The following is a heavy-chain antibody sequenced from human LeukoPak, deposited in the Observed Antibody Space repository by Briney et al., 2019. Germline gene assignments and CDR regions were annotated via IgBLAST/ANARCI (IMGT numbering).Heavy chain of an antibody. V-gene: IGHV1-46*01. CDR2: INPSGGST. D-gene: IGHD4-11*01. Sequence: ASVKDSCKASGYTFTSYYMHWVRQAPGQGLEWMGIINPSGGSTSYAQKFQGRVTMTRDTSTSTVYMELSSLRSEDTAVYYCARGVMSNDYNDYFDYWGQGALVTVSS. J-gene: IGHJ4*02. CDR3: ARGVMSNDYNDYFDY. CDR1: GYTFTSYY.